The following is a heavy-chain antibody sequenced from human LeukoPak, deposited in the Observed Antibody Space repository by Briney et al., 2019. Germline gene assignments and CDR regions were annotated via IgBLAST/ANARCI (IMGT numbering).Heavy chain of an antibody. CDR3: ARNEDSSGYYLLFDY. D-gene: IGHD3-22*01. J-gene: IGHJ4*02. V-gene: IGHV1-46*01. CDR2: INPSGGST. Sequence: ASVRVSCKASGYTFTNYNMHWVRQAPGQGLEWMGIINPSGGSTNYAQNFQGRVTMTRDTSTSTVYMELSSLRSEDTAVYYCARNEDSSGYYLLFDYWGQGTLVTVSS. CDR1: GYTFTNYN.